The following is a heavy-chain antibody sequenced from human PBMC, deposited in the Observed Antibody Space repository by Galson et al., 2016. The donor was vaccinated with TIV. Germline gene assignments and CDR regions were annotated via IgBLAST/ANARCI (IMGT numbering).Heavy chain of an antibody. CDR2: TSFDGNSD. CDR1: GFAFRNYP. CDR3: ARDSGVFCRRASCFEWLDY. J-gene: IGHJ4*02. Sequence: SLRLSCAASGFAFRNYPIHWVRQAPGKGLEWVALTSFDGNSDYFADSMKGRFTISSDNSKNTLYPQMNSLRTEDTALYFCARDSGVFCRRASCFEWLDYWGQGTLVTVSS. V-gene: IGHV3-30-3*01. D-gene: IGHD3-3*01.